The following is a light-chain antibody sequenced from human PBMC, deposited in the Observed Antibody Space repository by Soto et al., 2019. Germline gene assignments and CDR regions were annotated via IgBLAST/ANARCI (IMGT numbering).Light chain of an antibody. J-gene: IGKJ2*01. Sequence: DIQMTQSPSTLSASVGDRVTITCRASQSISSWLAWYQQKPGKAPNLLIYKASSLESGVPLTFRGSGSGTEFSLTISSLQPDDFATYYCQQYNNYAYTFGQGTKLEIK. CDR2: KAS. CDR1: QSISSW. CDR3: QQYNNYAYT. V-gene: IGKV1-5*03.